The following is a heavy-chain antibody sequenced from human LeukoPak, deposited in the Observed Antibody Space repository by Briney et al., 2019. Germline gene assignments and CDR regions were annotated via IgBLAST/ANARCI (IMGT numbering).Heavy chain of an antibody. CDR1: GFTFSSYW. J-gene: IGHJ6*03. V-gene: IGHV3-7*04. CDR2: IKQDGSEK. CDR3: ARGVVPATHQVYYYYYMDV. D-gene: IGHD2-2*01. Sequence: GGSLRLSCAASGFTFSSYWMNWVRQAPGKGLEWVANIKQDGSEKYYVDSVKGRFTIPRDNAKNSLYLQMNSLRAEDTAVYYCARGVVPATHQVYYYYYMDVWGKGTTVTVSS.